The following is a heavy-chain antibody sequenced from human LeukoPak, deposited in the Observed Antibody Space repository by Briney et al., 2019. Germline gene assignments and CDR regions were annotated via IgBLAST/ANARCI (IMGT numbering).Heavy chain of an antibody. CDR1: GGSISSYY. Sequence: SETLSLTCTVSGGSISSYYWSWIRQPPGKGLEWIGSIYYSGSTYYNPSLKSRVTISVGTSKNQFSLKMNSVTAADTAVYYRARGQWFRAFWSRGTPVTVSS. V-gene: IGHV4-39*07. CDR2: IYYSGST. CDR3: ARGQWFRAF. D-gene: IGHD3-10*01. J-gene: IGHJ4*02.